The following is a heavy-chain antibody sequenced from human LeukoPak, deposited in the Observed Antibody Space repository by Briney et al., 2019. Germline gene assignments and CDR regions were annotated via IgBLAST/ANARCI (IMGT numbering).Heavy chain of an antibody. CDR2: FDPEDGET. V-gene: IGHV1-24*01. CDR3: ATAGYGGNGPFDY. Sequence: GASVKVSCKVSGYTLTELSMHWVRQAPGKGLEWMGGFDPEDGETIYAQKFQGRVTMTEDTSTDTAYMELSSLRSEDTAVYYCATAGYGGNGPFDYWAREPWSPSPQ. D-gene: IGHD4-23*01. J-gene: IGHJ4*02. CDR1: GYTLTELS.